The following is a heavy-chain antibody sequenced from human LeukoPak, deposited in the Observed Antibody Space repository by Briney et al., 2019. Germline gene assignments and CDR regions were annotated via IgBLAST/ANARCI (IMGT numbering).Heavy chain of an antibody. CDR1: GFTVSSKY. Sequence: PGGSLRLSCAASGFTVSSKYMSWVRQAPGKGLEWVSVLSSGSTTYYADSVKGRFTISRDTSKNTLNLQMNSLRAKDTAIYYCARGGDMVGGSRSAFDIWGQGTMVTVSS. V-gene: IGHV3-53*01. D-gene: IGHD1-26*01. J-gene: IGHJ3*02. CDR2: LSSGSTT. CDR3: ARGGDMVGGSRSAFDI.